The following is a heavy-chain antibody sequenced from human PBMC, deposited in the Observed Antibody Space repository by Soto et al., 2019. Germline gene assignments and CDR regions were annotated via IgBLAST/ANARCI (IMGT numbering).Heavy chain of an antibody. J-gene: IGHJ5*02. D-gene: IGHD3-22*01. CDR2: IWSDTSKK. Sequence: QVQLVESGGGVDQSGRSLRLSCAASGFTFSHYGMHWVRQAPDRGLEWVAVIWSDTSKKSYAESLKGRFTNSRDDSTKTLYLEMNILRVDDTGMYYCVRDDSFRDSSGPWCQGTLVTVSS. V-gene: IGHV3-33*01. CDR1: GFTFSHYG. CDR3: VRDDSFRDSSGP.